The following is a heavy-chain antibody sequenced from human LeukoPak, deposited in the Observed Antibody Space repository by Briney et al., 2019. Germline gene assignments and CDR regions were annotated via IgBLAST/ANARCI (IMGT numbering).Heavy chain of an antibody. V-gene: IGHV3-48*04. CDR1: GFTFSSYS. Sequence: GGSLRLSCAASGFTFSSYSMNWVRQAPGKGLEWVSYISSSSSTIYYADPVKGRFTISRDNAKNSLYVQMNSLRAEDTAVYYCASADSYYYDSSGDYWGQGTLVTVSS. CDR3: ASADSYYYDSSGDY. CDR2: ISSSSSTI. D-gene: IGHD3-22*01. J-gene: IGHJ4*02.